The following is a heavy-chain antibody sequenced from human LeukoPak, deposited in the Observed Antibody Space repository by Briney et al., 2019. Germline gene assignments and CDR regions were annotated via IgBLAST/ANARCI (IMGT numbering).Heavy chain of an antibody. D-gene: IGHD3-9*01. CDR2: IYYSGST. CDR1: GGSITTSSYY. V-gene: IGHV4-39*01. Sequence: SETLSLTCTVSGGSITTSSYYWGWIRQPPGKGLEWIGSIYYSGSTYYNPSLKSRVTISVDTSKNQFSLKLSSVTAADTAVYYCARPIDYDILTGYPPRGWYFDLWGRGTLVTVSS. J-gene: IGHJ2*01. CDR3: ARPIDYDILTGYPPRGWYFDL.